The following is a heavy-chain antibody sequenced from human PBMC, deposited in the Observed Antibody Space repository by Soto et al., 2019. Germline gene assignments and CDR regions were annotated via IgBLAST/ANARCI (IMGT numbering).Heavy chain of an antibody. CDR3: ARRAGGLTGYSFDY. CDR2: ISAYNGNT. V-gene: IGHV1-18*01. D-gene: IGHD3-9*01. Sequence: QVQLVQSGAEVKKPGASVKVSCKASGYTFTSYGISWVRQAPGQGLEWMGWISAYNGNTNYAQKLQGRVTMTTDTXXSTAYMELRSLRSDDTAVYDGARRAGGLTGYSFDYWGQGTLVTVSS. J-gene: IGHJ4*02. CDR1: GYTFTSYG.